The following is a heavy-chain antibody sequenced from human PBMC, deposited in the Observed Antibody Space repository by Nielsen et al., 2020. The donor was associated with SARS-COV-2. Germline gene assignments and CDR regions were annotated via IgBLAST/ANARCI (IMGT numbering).Heavy chain of an antibody. CDR3: ARGLSVMDV. CDR2: LNVKPGNT. J-gene: IGHJ6*02. Sequence: ASVHVSCKASGYTFTSYDINWVRHAAGQGPEWMGWLNVKPGNTGYEQKFQGRLTMTRNSSISTAYMELSSLRPDDTAVYYFARGLSVMDVWGQGTTVTVSS. CDR1: GYTFTSYD. V-gene: IGHV1-8*01.